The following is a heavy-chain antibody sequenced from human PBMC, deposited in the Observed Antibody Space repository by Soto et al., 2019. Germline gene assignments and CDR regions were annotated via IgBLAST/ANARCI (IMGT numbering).Heavy chain of an antibody. CDR1: GYTFTGYY. V-gene: IGHV1-2*02. CDR3: ARGSKRPYYYDSSGYCLAY. D-gene: IGHD3-22*01. CDR2: INPNSGGT. J-gene: IGHJ4*02. Sequence: AASVKVSCKASGYTFTGYYMHWVRQAPGQGLEWMGWINPNSGGTNYAQKFQGRVTMTRDTSISTAYMELSRLRSDDTAVYYCARGSKRPYYYDSSGYCLAYWGQGTLVTVSS.